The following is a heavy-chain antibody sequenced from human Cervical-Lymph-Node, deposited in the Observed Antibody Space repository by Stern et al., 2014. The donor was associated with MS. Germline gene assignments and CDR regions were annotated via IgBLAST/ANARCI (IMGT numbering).Heavy chain of an antibody. Sequence: EVQLVESGGGLVKPGGSLRLSCAASGFTFSTYSMNWVRQAPGKGLEWVSSISSSSTYIYYADSVKGRFTISRDNAKNSLFLQMSSLRAEDTAVYYCARLINGWYAEYFHHWGQGTLVTVSS. D-gene: IGHD6-19*01. V-gene: IGHV3-21*01. CDR2: ISSSSTYI. CDR1: GFTFSTYS. J-gene: IGHJ1*01. CDR3: ARLINGWYAEYFHH.